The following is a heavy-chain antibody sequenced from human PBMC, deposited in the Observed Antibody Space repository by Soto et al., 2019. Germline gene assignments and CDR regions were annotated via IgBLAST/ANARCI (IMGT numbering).Heavy chain of an antibody. V-gene: IGHV1-18*01. D-gene: IGHD3-22*01. CDR3: ARLYYYDSSGYYLRY. CDR1: GYTFTSYG. CDR2: ISAYNGNT. J-gene: IGHJ4*02. Sequence: AASVKVSCKASGYTFTSYGISWVRQAPGQGLEWMGWISAYNGNTNYAQKLQGRVTMTTDTSTSTAYMELRSLRSDDTAVYYCARLYYYDSSGYYLRYWGQGTLVTVSS.